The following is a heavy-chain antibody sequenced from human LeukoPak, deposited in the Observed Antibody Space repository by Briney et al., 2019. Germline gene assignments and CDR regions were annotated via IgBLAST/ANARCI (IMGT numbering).Heavy chain of an antibody. Sequence: ASVKVSCKASGYTFTAYYMHWVRQAPGQGLEWMGWINPNSGGTNYAQKFQGRVTMTRDTSISTAYMELSRLRSDDTAVYYCAREDCTNGVCYRYFDYWGQGTLVTVSS. CDR2: INPNSGGT. CDR3: AREDCTNGVCYRYFDY. D-gene: IGHD2-8*01. J-gene: IGHJ4*02. CDR1: GYTFTAYY. V-gene: IGHV1-2*02.